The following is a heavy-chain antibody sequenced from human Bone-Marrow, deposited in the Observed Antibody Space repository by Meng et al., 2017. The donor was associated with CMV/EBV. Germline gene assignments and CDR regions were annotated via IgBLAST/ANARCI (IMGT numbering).Heavy chain of an antibody. D-gene: IGHD2-2*01. Sequence: SCKASGYTFTSYYMHWVRQAPGQGLEWVAVISYDGSNKYYADSVKGRFTISRDNAKNSLYLQMNSLRAEDTAVYYCAREEGYCSSTSCYGYYYYYGMDVWGQGTTVTVSS. CDR3: AREEGYCSSTSCYGYYYYYGMDV. J-gene: IGHJ6*02. CDR1: GYTFTSYY. V-gene: IGHV3-30*07. CDR2: ISYDGSNK.